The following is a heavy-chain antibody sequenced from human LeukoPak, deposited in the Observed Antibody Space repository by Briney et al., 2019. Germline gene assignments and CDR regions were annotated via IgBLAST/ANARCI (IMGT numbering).Heavy chain of an antibody. J-gene: IGHJ5*02. CDR3: AKLLNYDFWSGYPNGNWFDP. CDR1: GFTFSSYA. CDR2: ISGSGGST. V-gene: IGHV3-23*01. D-gene: IGHD3-3*01. Sequence: GGSLRLSCAASGFTFSSYAMSWVRQAPGKGLEWVSAISGSGGSTYYADSVEGRFTISRDNSKNTLYLQMNSLRAEDTAVYYCAKLLNYDFWSGYPNGNWFDPWGQGTLVTVSS.